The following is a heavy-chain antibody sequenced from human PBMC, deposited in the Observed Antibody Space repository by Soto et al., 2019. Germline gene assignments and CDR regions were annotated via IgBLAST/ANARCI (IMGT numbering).Heavy chain of an antibody. CDR3: ARQGRFLEWLLLNWFDP. CDR2: TYYSGST. Sequence: PSETLSLTCTVSGGSISSSSYYWGWIRQPPGKGLEWIGSTYYSGSTYYNPSLKSRVTISVDTSKNQFSLKLSSVTAADTAVYYCARQGRFLEWLLLNWFDPWGQGTLVTVSS. D-gene: IGHD3-3*01. CDR1: GGSISSSSYY. V-gene: IGHV4-39*01. J-gene: IGHJ5*02.